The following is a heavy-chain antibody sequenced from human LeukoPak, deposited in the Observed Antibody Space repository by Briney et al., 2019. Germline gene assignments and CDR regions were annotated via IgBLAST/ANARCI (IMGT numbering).Heavy chain of an antibody. CDR3: ARVRAARLFYYYYYMDV. CDR1: GGSISSGGYY. Sequence: SETLSLTCTVSGGSISSGGYYWSWIRQHPGKGLEWIGYIYYSGSTYYNPSLKSRVTISVDTSKNQFSLKLSSVTAADTAAYYCARVRAARLFYYYYYMDVWGKGTTVTVSS. CDR2: IYYSGST. D-gene: IGHD6-6*01. V-gene: IGHV4-31*03. J-gene: IGHJ6*03.